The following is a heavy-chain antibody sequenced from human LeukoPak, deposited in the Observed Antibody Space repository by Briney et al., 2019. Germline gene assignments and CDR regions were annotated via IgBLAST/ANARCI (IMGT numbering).Heavy chain of an antibody. Sequence: GKSLRLSCAASGFTFRSYGMHWVRQAPGKGLEWVAVIWYDGSRKYYADSVKGRFTISRDNSKNTLYLQMNSLRAEDTAVYYCAKDTDYGDYVTWFDPWGQGTLATVSS. V-gene: IGHV3-33*06. CDR1: GFTFRSYG. CDR2: IWYDGSRK. J-gene: IGHJ5*02. D-gene: IGHD4-17*01. CDR3: AKDTDYGDYVTWFDP.